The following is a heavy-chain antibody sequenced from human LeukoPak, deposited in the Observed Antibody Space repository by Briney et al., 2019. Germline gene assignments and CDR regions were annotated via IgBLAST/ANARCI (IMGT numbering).Heavy chain of an antibody. CDR1: GFIFSSYW. CDR2: IKRDGSET. CDR3: ARYSGSFLFDY. Sequence: PGGSLRLSCAASGFIFSSYWMSWVRQAPGKGLEWVANIKRDGSETYYVDSLKGRFTVSKDNAKNSLYLQMNSLRAEDTAVYYCARYSGSFLFDYWGQGALVTVSS. D-gene: IGHD1-26*01. J-gene: IGHJ4*02. V-gene: IGHV3-7*01.